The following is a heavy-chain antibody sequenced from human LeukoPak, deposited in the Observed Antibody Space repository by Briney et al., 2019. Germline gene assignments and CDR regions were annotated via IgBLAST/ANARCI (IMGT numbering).Heavy chain of an antibody. J-gene: IGHJ4*02. D-gene: IGHD5/OR15-5a*01. CDR3: ARGAGNTVSSRFFDY. CDR2: IYGGGST. V-gene: IGHV3-53*01. Sequence: GGSLRLSCAASGFTVSSNYMNWVRQAPGKGLEWGSVIYGGGSTYYADSVKGRFTISRDNSKSTLYLQMNSLRPEDTAVYYCARGAGNTVSSRFFDYWGRGTLVTVSS. CDR1: GFTVSSNY.